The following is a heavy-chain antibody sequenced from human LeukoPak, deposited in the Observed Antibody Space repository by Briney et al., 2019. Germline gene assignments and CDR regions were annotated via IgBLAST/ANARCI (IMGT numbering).Heavy chain of an antibody. CDR1: GGTFSSYG. Sequence: GASVKVSCKASGGTFSSYGISWVRQAPGRGLEWLGRINPIVGTANYAQQVQGRVSITADKSTSTAYMEMTSLRSDDTAVYFCARDKGAAGAGALDHWGQGTLVTVSS. CDR3: ARDKGAAGAGALDH. J-gene: IGHJ4*02. CDR2: INPIVGTA. V-gene: IGHV1-69*04. D-gene: IGHD6-13*01.